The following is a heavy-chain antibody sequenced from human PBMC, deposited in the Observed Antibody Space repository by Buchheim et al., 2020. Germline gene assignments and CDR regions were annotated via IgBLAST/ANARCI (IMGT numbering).Heavy chain of an antibody. V-gene: IGHV4-39*01. Sequence: QLQLQESGPGLVKPSETLSLTCTVSGGSISSSSYYWGWIRQPPGKGLEWIVSIYYSGRTYYNPSLKSRVTISVETSKDQSPLKLSSVTAADTAVYYCARRGSYYYDSSGYFGGAFDIWGQGT. CDR2: IYYSGRT. D-gene: IGHD3-22*01. J-gene: IGHJ3*02. CDR1: GGSISSSSYY. CDR3: ARRGSYYYDSSGYFGGAFDI.